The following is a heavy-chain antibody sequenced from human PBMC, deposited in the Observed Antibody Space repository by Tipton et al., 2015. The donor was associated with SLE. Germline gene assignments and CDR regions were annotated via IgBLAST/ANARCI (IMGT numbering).Heavy chain of an antibody. CDR2: IFPDDSDT. Sequence: QLVQSGPEVKKPGESLKISCQASGYDFTNYWIGWVRQMPGKGLEWMGIIFPDDSDTKYSPSFQGQVTISADKSITTAYLHWNSLKTSDTAMYYCARHRNFDFWGQGTLVTVSS. V-gene: IGHV5-51*01. J-gene: IGHJ4*02. CDR3: ARHRNFDF. CDR1: GYDFTNYW.